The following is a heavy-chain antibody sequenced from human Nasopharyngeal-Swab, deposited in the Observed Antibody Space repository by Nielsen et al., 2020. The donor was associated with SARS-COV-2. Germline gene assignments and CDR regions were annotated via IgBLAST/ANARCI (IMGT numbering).Heavy chain of an antibody. CDR2: IYSGGST. Sequence: GESLKIFCAASGFTVSSNYMSWVRQAPGKGLEWVSVIYSGGSTYYADSVKGRFTISRDNSKNTLYLQMNSLRAEDTAVYYCARLYYGSGWYVGAYFDYWGQGTLVTVSS. CDR3: ARLYYGSGWYVGAYFDY. CDR1: GFTVSSNY. D-gene: IGHD6-19*01. V-gene: IGHV3-66*01. J-gene: IGHJ4*02.